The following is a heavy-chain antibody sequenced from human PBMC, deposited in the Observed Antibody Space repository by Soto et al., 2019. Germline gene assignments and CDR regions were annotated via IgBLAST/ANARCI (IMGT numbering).Heavy chain of an antibody. Sequence: SETLSLTCTVSGGSISSGDYYWSWIRQPPGKGLEWIGYIYYSGSTNYNPSLKSRVTISVDTSKNQFSLKLSSVTAADTAVYYCARHPQYSSSSGFDYWGQGTLVTVSS. J-gene: IGHJ4*02. D-gene: IGHD6-6*01. CDR1: GGSISSGDYY. CDR2: IYYSGST. V-gene: IGHV4-61*08. CDR3: ARHPQYSSSSGFDY.